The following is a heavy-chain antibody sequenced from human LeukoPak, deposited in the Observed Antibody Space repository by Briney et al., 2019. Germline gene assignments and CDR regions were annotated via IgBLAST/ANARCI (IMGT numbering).Heavy chain of an antibody. CDR3: AKYTVDTAMAYYFDY. J-gene: IGHJ4*02. D-gene: IGHD5-18*01. CDR2: ISGSGGST. CDR1: GFTFSSYA. Sequence: GGSLRLSCAASGFTFSSYAMSWVRQAPGNGLEWVSAISGSGGSTYYADSVKGRFTISRDNSKNTLYLQMNGLRAEDTAVYYCAKYTVDTAMAYYFDYWGQGTLVTVSS. V-gene: IGHV3-23*01.